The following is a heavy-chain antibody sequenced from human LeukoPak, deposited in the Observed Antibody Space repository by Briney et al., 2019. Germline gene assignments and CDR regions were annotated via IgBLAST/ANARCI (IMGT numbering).Heavy chain of an antibody. CDR3: ARAAAGGAPFDY. CDR1: GDSISSVDYY. V-gene: IGHV4-30-4*01. D-gene: IGHD6-13*01. CDR2: IYYSGNT. J-gene: IGHJ4*02. Sequence: PSETLSLTCTVSGDSISSVDYYWRWIRQPPGKGLQWIGYIYYSGNTYYNPSLKSRVTISVDTSKNQFSLKLSSVTAADTAVYYCARAAAGGAPFDYGGQGTLVTVSS.